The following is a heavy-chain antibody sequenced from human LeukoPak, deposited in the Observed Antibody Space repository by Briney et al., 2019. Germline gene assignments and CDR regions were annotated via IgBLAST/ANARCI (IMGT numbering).Heavy chain of an antibody. Sequence: PGGSLRLSCAASGFTFSSYGMHWVRQAPGKGLEWVAFIRYDGSNKYYADSVKGRFTISRDNSKNTLYLQMNSLRAEDTAVYYCAKDDYSNYVPSCYYYMDVWGKGTTVTVSS. V-gene: IGHV3-30*02. J-gene: IGHJ6*03. CDR1: GFTFSSYG. D-gene: IGHD4-11*01. CDR3: AKDDYSNYVPSCYYYMDV. CDR2: IRYDGSNK.